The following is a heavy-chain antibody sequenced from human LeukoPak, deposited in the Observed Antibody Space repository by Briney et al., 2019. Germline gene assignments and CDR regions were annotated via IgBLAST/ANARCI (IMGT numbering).Heavy chain of an antibody. CDR1: GFTFDDYG. V-gene: IGHV3-20*04. CDR3: ARVPNFSYGSGSSNWFDP. CDR2: INWNGGST. D-gene: IGHD3-10*01. J-gene: IGHJ5*02. Sequence: GGSLRLSCAASGFTFDDYGMSWVRQAPGKGLEWVSGINWNGGSTGYADSVKGRFTISRDNAKNSLYLQMNSLRAEDTALYYCARVPNFSYGSGSSNWFDPWGQGTLVTVSS.